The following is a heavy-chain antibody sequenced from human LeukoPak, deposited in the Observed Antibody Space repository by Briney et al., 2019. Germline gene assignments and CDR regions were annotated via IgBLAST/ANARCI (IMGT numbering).Heavy chain of an antibody. CDR3: ARHWRYGGGSCYFEN. V-gene: IGHV4-39*01. CDR2: MYYSGNT. CDR1: GGSFSSSSYS. J-gene: IGHJ4*02. D-gene: IGHD3-10*01. Sequence: SETLSLTCTVSGGSFSSSSYSWGWIRQPPGKGLEWIGSMYYSGNTYYSPSVKSRVTMAVDTSKNQFSLELTSATAADTAVYYCARHWRYGGGSCYFENWGQGTLVTVSS.